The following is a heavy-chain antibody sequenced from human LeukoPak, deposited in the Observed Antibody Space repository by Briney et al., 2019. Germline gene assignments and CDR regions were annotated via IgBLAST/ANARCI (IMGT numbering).Heavy chain of an antibody. Sequence: GGSLRLSCAASDFTFRRLTMNWVRQAPGKGLEWVSSISGLSGRTYYADSVKGRVTISRDNSKNALSLQMNSLRAEDTAVYYCAKDFGDFFPPLFDSWGHGTLVTVSS. D-gene: IGHD4-17*01. CDR1: DFTFRRLT. J-gene: IGHJ4*01. CDR3: AKDFGDFFPPLFDS. CDR2: ISGLSGRT. V-gene: IGHV3-23*01.